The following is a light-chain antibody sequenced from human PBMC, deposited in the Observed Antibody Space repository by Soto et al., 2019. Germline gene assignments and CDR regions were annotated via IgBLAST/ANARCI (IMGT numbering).Light chain of an antibody. CDR1: SSDVGRYNI. J-gene: IGLJ2*01. V-gene: IGLV2-14*02. Sequence: QSALTQPASVSGSPGQSITISCTGTSSDVGRYNIVSWYQQHPGKAPKLMIYEGSKRPSGVSNRFSGSKSGNTASLTVSGLQAEDEADYYCSSYAGSNNLVFGGGTKLTVL. CDR2: EGS. CDR3: SSYAGSNNLV.